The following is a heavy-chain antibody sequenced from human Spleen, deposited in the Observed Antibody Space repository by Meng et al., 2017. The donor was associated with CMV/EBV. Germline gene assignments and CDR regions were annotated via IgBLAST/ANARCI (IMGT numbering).Heavy chain of an antibody. D-gene: IGHD5-18*01. CDR1: GFTFDDYA. CDR3: AKDIIGYSYGYFDY. CDR2: ITWNGDNI. Sequence: SLKISCAASGFTFDDYAMHWVRQAPGKGLEWVSRITWNGDNIAYADSVRGRFSISRDNAKNSLFLQMNSLRPEDTALYYCAKDIIGYSYGYFDYWGQGTLVTVSS. V-gene: IGHV3-9*01. J-gene: IGHJ4*02.